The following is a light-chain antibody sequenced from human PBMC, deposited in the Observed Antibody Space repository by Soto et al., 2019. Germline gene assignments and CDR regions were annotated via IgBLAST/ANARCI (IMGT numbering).Light chain of an antibody. Sequence: QSVLTQPPSASVTPGQRVTISCSGSSSNIGSNTANWYQQLPGTAPKLLIFSNNERPSGVPDRFSGSKSGTSASLAISGIQSEDEADYYCAAWDDSLNGWVFGGGTKLTVL. CDR1: SSNIGSNT. V-gene: IGLV1-44*01. J-gene: IGLJ3*02. CDR2: SNN. CDR3: AAWDDSLNGWV.